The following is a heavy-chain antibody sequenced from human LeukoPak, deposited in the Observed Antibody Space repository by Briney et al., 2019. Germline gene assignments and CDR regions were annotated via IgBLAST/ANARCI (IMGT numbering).Heavy chain of an antibody. Sequence: GGSLKLSCSASGLTFSVSAIHWVRQASGKGLEWVGRIKTKADNYATAYAASVKGRFTISRDDSTNTAYLQMNSLKTEDTAVYYWTHPAYYYNVDVWGKGTTVTVSS. CDR3: THPAYYYNVDV. J-gene: IGHJ6*04. CDR1: GLTFSVSA. D-gene: IGHD6-25*01. V-gene: IGHV3-73*01. CDR2: IKTKADNYAT.